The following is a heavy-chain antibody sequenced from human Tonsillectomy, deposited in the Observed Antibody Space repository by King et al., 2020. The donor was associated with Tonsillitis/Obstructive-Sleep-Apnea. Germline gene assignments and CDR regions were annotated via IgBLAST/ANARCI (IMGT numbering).Heavy chain of an antibody. CDR2: ISTYNGNT. CDR1: GYTFTRYD. CDR3: ARATSDTTMITSYYYSYMDV. D-gene: IGHD5-18*01. Sequence: QLVQSGAEVKKPGASVKVSCKASGYTFTRYDISWVRQAPGQGLEWMGWISTYNGNTNYAQKFQGRVTMTTDTSTSTAYMELRSLRSDDTAVYYCARATSDTTMITSYYYSYMDVWGKGTTVTVSS. J-gene: IGHJ6*03. V-gene: IGHV1-18*01.